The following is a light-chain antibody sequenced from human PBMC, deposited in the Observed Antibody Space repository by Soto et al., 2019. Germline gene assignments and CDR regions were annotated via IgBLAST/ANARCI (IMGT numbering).Light chain of an antibody. CDR1: LNVNSY. Sequence: VLTQSPATLSLSPGERATLSCRASLNVNSYLAWYQQRPGQAPRLLIYGTSIRATGIPDRFSGSGSETEFTLTINSLQSEDFAIYYCQQYNNWPGTFGQGTKVDIK. V-gene: IGKV3D-15*01. CDR3: QQYNNWPGT. CDR2: GTS. J-gene: IGKJ1*01.